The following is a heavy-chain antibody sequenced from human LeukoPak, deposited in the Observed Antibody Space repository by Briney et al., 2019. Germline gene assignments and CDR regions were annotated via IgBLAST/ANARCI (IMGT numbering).Heavy chain of an antibody. CDR2: IQPKSGGT. J-gene: IGHJ4*02. V-gene: IGHV1-2*02. D-gene: IGHD3-22*01. CDR1: GYTFTDYN. CDR3: ARGYYDSSGYDPGLGY. Sequence: ASVKVSCKASGYTFTDYNVYWVRQAPGQGPEWMGWIQPKSGGTIYAQRFQGRVTMTRDRSISTAYMELSSLRSEDTAMYWCARGYYDSSGYDPGLGYWGQGTLVTVSS.